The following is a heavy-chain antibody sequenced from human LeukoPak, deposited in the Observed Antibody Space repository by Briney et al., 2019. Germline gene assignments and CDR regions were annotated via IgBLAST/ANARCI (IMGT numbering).Heavy chain of an antibody. Sequence: PGGSLRLACAASGFTFRSYAMSWVRQAPGKGLEWVSAISGRGGSTYYADSGKGRFTSSRDNSKSPLYLQMNRLRAEDTAVYYCAKDLRGGAWFGELYPSNWFDPWGQGTLVTVSS. V-gene: IGHV3-23*01. CDR3: AKDLRGGAWFGELYPSNWFDP. J-gene: IGHJ5*02. D-gene: IGHD3-10*01. CDR2: ISGRGGST. CDR1: GFTFRSYA.